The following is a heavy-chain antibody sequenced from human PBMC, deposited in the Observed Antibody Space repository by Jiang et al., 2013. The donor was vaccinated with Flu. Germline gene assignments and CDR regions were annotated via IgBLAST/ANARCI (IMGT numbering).Heavy chain of an antibody. CDR3: SRGSAASSGYDY. D-gene: IGHD3-22*01. J-gene: IGHJ4*02. CDR1: SISSAEYY. CDR2: MFHTGST. Sequence: SISSAEYYWGWIRQPPGKGLEWIGYMFHTGSTYYNPSLRSRLTMSLDTSKIQFSLKLESVTAADTAVYFCSRGSAASSGYDYWGQGTRVTVSS. V-gene: IGHV4-30-4*01.